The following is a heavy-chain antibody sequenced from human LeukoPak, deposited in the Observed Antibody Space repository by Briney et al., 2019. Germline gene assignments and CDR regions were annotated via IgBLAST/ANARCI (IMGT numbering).Heavy chain of an antibody. CDR1: GFTFSGPA. D-gene: IGHD1-26*01. Sequence: AGSLRLSCAASGFTFSGPAMHWVRQASGKGLEWVGRIRSKANSYATACAASVKGRFTISRDDSKNTAYLKMNSLKTEDTAVYYCTRGDDSGSYYGYYYYMDVWGKGTTVTVSS. V-gene: IGHV3-73*01. J-gene: IGHJ6*03. CDR3: TRGDDSGSYYGYYYYMDV. CDR2: IRSKANSYAT.